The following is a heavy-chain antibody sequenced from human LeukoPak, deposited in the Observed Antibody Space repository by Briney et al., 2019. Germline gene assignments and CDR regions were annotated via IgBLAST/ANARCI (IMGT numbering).Heavy chain of an antibody. Sequence: ASVKVSCKASGYTFTSYYMHWVRQAPGQGLEWMGIINPSGGSTSYAQKFQGRVTITADKSTSTAYMELSSLRSEDTAVYYCARVEFVGYCSGGSCYSTFTNMDVWGKGTTVTVSS. D-gene: IGHD2-15*01. CDR2: INPSGGST. J-gene: IGHJ6*03. CDR3: ARVEFVGYCSGGSCYSTFTNMDV. CDR1: GYTFTSYY. V-gene: IGHV1-46*01.